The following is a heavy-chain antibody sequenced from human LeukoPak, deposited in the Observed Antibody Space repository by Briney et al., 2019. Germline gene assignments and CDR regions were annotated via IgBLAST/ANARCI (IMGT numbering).Heavy chain of an antibody. V-gene: IGHV3-7*01. D-gene: IGHD6-19*01. J-gene: IGHJ4*02. CDR1: GFTFNNYW. CDR2: ITPDGSER. Sequence: PGGSLRLSCAVSGFTFNNYWMSWVRQAPGKGLEWVANITPDGSERYYVDSLKGRVTISRDNTKSSLYLQLNSLRAEDTAVYYCVPGGLAVSGIDYWGQGALVTVSS. CDR3: VPGGLAVSGIDY.